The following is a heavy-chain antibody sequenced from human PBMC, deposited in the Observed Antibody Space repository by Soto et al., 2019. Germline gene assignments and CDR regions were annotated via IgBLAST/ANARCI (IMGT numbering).Heavy chain of an antibody. D-gene: IGHD3-22*01. J-gene: IGHJ4*02. Sequence: ASVKVSCKASGYTFTGYYMHWVRQAPGQGLEWMGWINPNSGGTNYAQKFQGRVTMTTDTSTSTAYMELRSLRSDDTAVYYCARGSGVVVSMAGEWGQGTLVTVSS. CDR1: GYTFTGYY. CDR3: ARGSGVVVSMAGE. V-gene: IGHV1-2*02. CDR2: INPNSGGT.